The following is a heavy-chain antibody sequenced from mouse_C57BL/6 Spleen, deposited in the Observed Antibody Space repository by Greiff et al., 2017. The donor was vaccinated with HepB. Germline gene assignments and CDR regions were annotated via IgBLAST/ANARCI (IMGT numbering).Heavy chain of an antibody. Sequence: VQLQQSGAELVKPGASVKISCKASGYAFSSYWMNWVKQRPGKGLEWIGQIYPGDGDTNYNGKFKGKATLTADKSSSTAYMQLSSLTSEDSAVYFWASFSGDDYGAWFAYWGQGTLVTVSA. CDR1: GYAFSSYW. V-gene: IGHV1-80*01. CDR3: ASFSGDDYGAWFAY. CDR2: IYPGDGDT. D-gene: IGHD2-4*01. J-gene: IGHJ3*01.